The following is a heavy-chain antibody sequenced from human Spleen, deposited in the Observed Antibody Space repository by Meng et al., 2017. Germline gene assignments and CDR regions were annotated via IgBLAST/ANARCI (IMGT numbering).Heavy chain of an antibody. Sequence: SVKVSCKALGGIFSNYVIGWVRQAPGQGLEWMGGINAVFATTNYAQKFHNRVTITSDESTSTVYMELTRLTSEDTAVYFCARKAGNCISTTCYSLDYWGQGTLVTVSS. J-gene: IGHJ4*02. CDR2: INAVFATT. CDR1: GGIFSNYV. CDR3: ARKAGNCISTTCYSLDY. V-gene: IGHV1-69*13. D-gene: IGHD2-2*01.